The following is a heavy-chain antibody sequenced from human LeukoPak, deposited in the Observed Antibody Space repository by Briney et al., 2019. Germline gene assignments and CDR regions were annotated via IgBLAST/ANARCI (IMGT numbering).Heavy chain of an antibody. CDR1: GFTVSSNY. Sequence: PGGSLRLSCAASGFTVSSNYMSWVRQAPGKGLEWVSVIYSGGSTYYADSVKGRLTISRDNSKNTLYLQMNSLRAEDTAVYYCARDWGCTDGVCYHFDYWGQGTLVTVSS. CDR3: ARDWGCTDGVCYHFDY. V-gene: IGHV3-66*02. D-gene: IGHD2-8*01. CDR2: IYSGGST. J-gene: IGHJ4*02.